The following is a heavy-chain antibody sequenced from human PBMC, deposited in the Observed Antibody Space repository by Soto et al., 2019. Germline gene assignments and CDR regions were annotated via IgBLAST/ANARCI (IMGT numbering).Heavy chain of an antibody. J-gene: IGHJ6*02. Sequence: QMQLVESGGDVVQPGRSLRLSCAASGFTFSNYGMHWVRQAPGKGLEWVTVISYDGHNKYYADSVKGRFTISRDNSKNTLYLQMNSLRAEDTAVYYCAKRHTSGWSYYFYGMDVWGQGTTVTVSS. CDR1: GFTFSNYG. D-gene: IGHD6-19*01. CDR3: AKRHTSGWSYYFYGMDV. CDR2: ISYDGHNK. V-gene: IGHV3-30*18.